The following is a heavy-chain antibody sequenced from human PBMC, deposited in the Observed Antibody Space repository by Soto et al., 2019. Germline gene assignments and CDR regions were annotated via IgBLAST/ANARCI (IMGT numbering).Heavy chain of an antibody. Sequence: EVQLVESGGGLVQPGGSLRLSCAASGFTFSSYWMHWVRQAPGKWLVWVSRINSDGSSTSYADSVKGRFTISRDNAKNTLYLQMNSLRAEDTAVYYCARDRGWELPEPFDYWGQGTLVTVSS. J-gene: IGHJ4*02. CDR2: INSDGSST. CDR3: ARDRGWELPEPFDY. V-gene: IGHV3-74*01. D-gene: IGHD1-26*01. CDR1: GFTFSSYW.